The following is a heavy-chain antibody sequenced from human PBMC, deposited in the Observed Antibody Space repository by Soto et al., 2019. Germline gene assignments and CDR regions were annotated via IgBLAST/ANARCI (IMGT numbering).Heavy chain of an antibody. CDR3: ARLASAPAPFDY. Sequence: GESLKISCKGSGYSFTSYWIGWVRQMPGKGLERIGLIYPGASDTRYSPSFQGKVTISADKSISTAYLQWSSLKASDTAMYYCARLASAPAPFDYSGQGALVTVSS. V-gene: IGHV5-51*01. CDR2: IYPGASDT. CDR1: GYSFTSYW. D-gene: IGHD2-2*01. J-gene: IGHJ4*02.